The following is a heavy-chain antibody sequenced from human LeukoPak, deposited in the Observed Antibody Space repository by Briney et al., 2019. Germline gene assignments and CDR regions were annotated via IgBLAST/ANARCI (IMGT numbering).Heavy chain of an antibody. D-gene: IGHD3-22*01. J-gene: IGHJ4*02. CDR3: ARHSSGYYPLDY. CDR2: ISSSGSTI. Sequence: KTGGSLRLSCAASGFTFSDYYMSWIRQPPGKGLEWVSYISSSGSTIYYADSVKGRFTISRDNAKNSLYLQMNSLRAEDTAVYYCARHSSGYYPLDYWGQGTLVTVSS. CDR1: GFTFSDYY. V-gene: IGHV3-11*01.